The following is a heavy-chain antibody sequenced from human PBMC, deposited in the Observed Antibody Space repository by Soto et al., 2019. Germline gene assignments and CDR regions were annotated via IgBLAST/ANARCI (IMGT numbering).Heavy chain of an antibody. CDR1: GYTFTSYD. D-gene: IGHD3-22*01. Sequence: ASVKVSCRASGYTFTSYDINWVRQATGQGLEWMGWMNPNSGNTGYAQKFQGRVTMTRNTSISTVHMQLSSLRSDDTAVYYCARGPGSDSYYYYWGLGTLVTVSS. CDR2: MNPNSGNT. J-gene: IGHJ4*02. V-gene: IGHV1-8*01. CDR3: ARGPGSDSYYYY.